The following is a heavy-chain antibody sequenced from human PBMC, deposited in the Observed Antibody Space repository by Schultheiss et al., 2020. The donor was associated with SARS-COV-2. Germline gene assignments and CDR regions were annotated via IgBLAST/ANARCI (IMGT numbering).Heavy chain of an antibody. Sequence: GGSLRLSCAASGFTFSSYAMHWVRQAPGKGLEWVSAISGSGGSTYYADSVKGRFTISRDNSKNTLYLQMNSLRAEDTAVYYCAKDEKAGSGWYTWTNFDYWGQGTLVTVSS. CDR3: AKDEKAGSGWYTWTNFDY. J-gene: IGHJ4*02. CDR1: GFTFSSYA. D-gene: IGHD6-19*01. V-gene: IGHV3-23*01. CDR2: ISGSGGST.